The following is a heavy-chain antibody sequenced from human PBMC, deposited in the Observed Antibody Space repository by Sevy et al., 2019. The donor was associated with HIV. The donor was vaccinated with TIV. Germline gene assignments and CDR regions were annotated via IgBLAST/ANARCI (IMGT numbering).Heavy chain of an antibody. V-gene: IGHV3-11*06. J-gene: IGHJ4*02. D-gene: IGHD6-13*01. CDR1: GFSFSDHY. CDR3: ARVRVVAADYYFDY. CDR2: ISSGSRYT. Sequence: GSLRLSCAASGFSFSDHYMTWIRQAPGKGLEWVSYISSGSRYTNYADSVKGRFAISRDNAENSLYLQMSSLRAEDTAVYYCARVRVVAADYYFDYWGQGTLVTVSS.